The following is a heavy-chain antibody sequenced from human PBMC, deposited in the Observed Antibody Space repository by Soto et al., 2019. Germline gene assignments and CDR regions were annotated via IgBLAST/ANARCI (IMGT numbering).Heavy chain of an antibody. J-gene: IGHJ6*02. CDR1: GGTLSNNA. V-gene: IGHV1-69*06. CDR2: IIPLSATT. Sequence: QVQLVQSGTEVKKPGSSVKVSCKASGGTLSNNAISWVRQAPGQGLEWMGGIIPLSATTNYAQKFQGRVTVSGERFKRTALMGLTNLASEDQAVQFCARRIDGKGIVGVPAAYPWYYGMDVWGQGTTVTVSS. CDR3: ARRIDGKGIVGVPAAYPWYYGMDV. D-gene: IGHD2-2*01.